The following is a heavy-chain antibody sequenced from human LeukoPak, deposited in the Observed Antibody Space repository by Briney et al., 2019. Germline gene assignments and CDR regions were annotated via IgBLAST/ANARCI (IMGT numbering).Heavy chain of an antibody. J-gene: IGHJ4*02. CDR2: INPTDGST. D-gene: IGHD1-14*01. CDR3: ARDQTIDY. CDR1: GYIFTKYN. V-gene: IGHV1-46*01. Sequence: ASVKVSCKASGYIFTKYNIHWVRQAPGEGLEWMRIINPTDGSTSYAQKFQGRATMTRDTSTSAVHMELSSLSSEDTAVYYCARDQTIDYWGQGTLVTVSS.